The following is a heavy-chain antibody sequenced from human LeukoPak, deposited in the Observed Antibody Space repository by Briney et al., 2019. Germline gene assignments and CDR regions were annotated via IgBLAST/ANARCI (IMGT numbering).Heavy chain of an antibody. CDR1: GFTFSSYR. D-gene: IGHD5-18*01. J-gene: IGHJ4*02. CDR2: IKKDGSEK. Sequence: GGSLRLSCVAPGFTFSSYRMTWVRQAPGKGLEWVANIKKDGSEKYYVDSVKGRFTISRDNAKTSLYLQMNSLRAEDTAVYYCARDLSGVTGYTYGRGIDYWGQGTLVTVSS. CDR3: ARDLSGVTGYTYGRGIDY. V-gene: IGHV3-7*01.